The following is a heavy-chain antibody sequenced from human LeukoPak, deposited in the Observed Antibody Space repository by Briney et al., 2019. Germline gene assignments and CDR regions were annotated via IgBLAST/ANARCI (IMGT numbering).Heavy chain of an antibody. CDR2: MNPNTGNT. D-gene: IGHD7-27*01. CDR3: AKVFHWDNFFDP. J-gene: IGHJ5*02. V-gene: IGHV1-8*01. Sequence: ASVKVSCKASGYKFTSYDIDWVRQAAGQGPEWMGWMNPNTGNTAYAQKFQGRVVISRDTATATAFMELSGLRPDDTAVYYCAKVFHWDNFFDPWGQGTLVTVTS. CDR1: GYKFTSYD.